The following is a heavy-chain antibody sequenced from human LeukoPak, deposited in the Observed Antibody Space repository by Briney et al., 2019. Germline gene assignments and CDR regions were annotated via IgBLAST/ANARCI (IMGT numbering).Heavy chain of an antibody. V-gene: IGHV1-2*02. D-gene: IGHD3-10*01. CDR2: INPNSGGT. J-gene: IGHJ4*02. CDR3: ARAYGSGSSYHPDY. Sequence: ASVKVPCKASEYTFTAYYMHWVRQAPGQGLEWMGWINPNSGGTNSSQKFQDRVTLTRDTSISTAYMELGSLRSDDTAIYYCARAYGSGSSYHPDYWGQGTLVTVSS. CDR1: EYTFTAYY.